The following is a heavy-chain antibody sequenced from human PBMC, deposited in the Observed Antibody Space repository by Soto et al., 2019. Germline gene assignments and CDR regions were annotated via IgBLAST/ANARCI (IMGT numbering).Heavy chain of an antibody. D-gene: IGHD1-26*01. CDR3: ARSLGETTSLFDY. Sequence: QVQLVQSGAEMKQPGASVKLSCQASGYIFIHCFMHWVRQAPGQGLEWMGGINPSSGTTTYAQKFQGRVTVIRDTSTSTVYIELSSLGSGDTAMYYCARSLGETTSLFDYWGQGSLVPV. J-gene: IGHJ4*02. CDR2: INPSSGTT. CDR1: GYIFIHCF. V-gene: IGHV1-46*01.